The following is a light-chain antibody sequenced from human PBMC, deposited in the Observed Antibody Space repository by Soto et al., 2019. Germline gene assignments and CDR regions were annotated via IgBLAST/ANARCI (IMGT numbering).Light chain of an antibody. CDR1: QSVSSDY. V-gene: IGKV3-20*01. CDR3: QQYGTSPWT. J-gene: IGKJ1*01. CDR2: AAS. Sequence: EIVLTQSPGTLSLSPGERATLSCWASQSVSSDYLAWYQQKPGQAPRLLIYAASSRATGIPDRFSGGGPGTDFTLTINRLEPEDFAVYYCQQYGTSPWTFGQVTKVEIK.